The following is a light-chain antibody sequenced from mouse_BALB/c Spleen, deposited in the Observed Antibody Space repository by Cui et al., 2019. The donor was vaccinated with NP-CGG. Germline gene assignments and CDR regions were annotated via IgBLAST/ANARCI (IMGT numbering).Light chain of an antibody. J-gene: IGLJ1*01. CDR2: GTN. CDR1: TGAVTTSNY. V-gene: IGLV1*01. CDR3: ALWYSNHWV. Sequence: QAVVTQELALTTSPGEIVTLTCRSSTGAVTTSNYANWVQEKPDHLFTGLIGGTNNRAPGVPARFSGSLIGDKAALTITGAQTEDEAIYFCALWYSNHWVFGGGTKLTVL.